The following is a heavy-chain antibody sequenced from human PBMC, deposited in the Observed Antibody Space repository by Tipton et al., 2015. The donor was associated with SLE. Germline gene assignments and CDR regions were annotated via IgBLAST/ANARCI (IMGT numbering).Heavy chain of an antibody. Sequence: SLRLSCAASGFTFSDYYMSWIRQVQGKGLEWVSYISSSGSTIYYADSVKDRCTISRANAKNSLYLQMKSLRAEDTAVYYCARVRGGTPTSVDYWGPGTLGTVSS. J-gene: IGHJ4*02. CDR2: ISSSGSTI. V-gene: IGHV3-11*04. D-gene: IGHD4-23*01. CDR1: GFTFSDYY. CDR3: ARVRGGTPTSVDY.